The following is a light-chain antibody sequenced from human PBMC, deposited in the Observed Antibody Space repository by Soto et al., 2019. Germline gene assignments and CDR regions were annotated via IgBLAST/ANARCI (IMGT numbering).Light chain of an antibody. Sequence: EIVLTQSPGTLSLSPGERATLSCRASQSVSSSYLAWYQQKPGQAPRLLIYGASSRPTGIPYRFSGSGSGTDFTLTISRLEPEDFAVYYCQQYGSSPYTFGQGTKLELK. V-gene: IGKV3-20*01. J-gene: IGKJ2*01. CDR2: GAS. CDR1: QSVSSSY. CDR3: QQYGSSPYT.